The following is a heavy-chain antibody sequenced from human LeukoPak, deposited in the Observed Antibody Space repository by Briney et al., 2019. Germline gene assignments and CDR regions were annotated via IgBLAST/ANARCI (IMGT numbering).Heavy chain of an antibody. D-gene: IGHD5-12*01. CDR2: ISAYNGNT. J-gene: IGHJ4*02. CDR3: ARVATQEFDY. V-gene: IGHV1-18*01. CDR1: GGTFSSYG. Sequence: GASVKVSCKASGGTFSSYGISWVRQAPGQGLEWMGWISAYNGNTNYAQKLQGRVTMTTDTSTSTAYMELRSPRSDDTAVYYCARVATQEFDYWGQGTLVTVSS.